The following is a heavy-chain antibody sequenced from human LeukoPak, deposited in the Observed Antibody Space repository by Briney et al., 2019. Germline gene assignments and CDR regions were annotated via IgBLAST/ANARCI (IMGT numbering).Heavy chain of an antibody. Sequence: SETLSLTCTVSGDSITTSSYYWGWIRQPPGKGLEWIGNIYYSGSTYYNPSLKSRVTISVDTSKTQFSLWLSSATAADTAVYYCARLETYDSTLDYWGQGTLVTVSS. CDR2: IYYSGST. D-gene: IGHD3-22*01. CDR3: ARLETYDSTLDY. V-gene: IGHV4-39*01. CDR1: GDSITTSSYY. J-gene: IGHJ4*02.